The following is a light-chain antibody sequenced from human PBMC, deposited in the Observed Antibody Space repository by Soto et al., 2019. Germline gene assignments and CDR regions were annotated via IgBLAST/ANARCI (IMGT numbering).Light chain of an antibody. J-gene: IGKJ2*01. CDR3: QQHDRTPYT. CDR1: QSVSSTY. Sequence: EIVLTQSPGTLSLSPGERATLSCRASQSVSSTYLAWYQQRPGQTPRLLIYGASSRTTGIPDRFSGSGSATDFTLTISRLEPEDFAVYYCQQHDRTPYTFGQGTKLEIK. V-gene: IGKV3-20*01. CDR2: GAS.